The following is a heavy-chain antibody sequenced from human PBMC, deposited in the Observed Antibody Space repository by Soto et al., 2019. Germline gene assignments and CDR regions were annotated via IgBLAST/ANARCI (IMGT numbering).Heavy chain of an antibody. J-gene: IGHJ6*02. Sequence: SETLSLTCTVSGGSISSGDYYWSWIRQPPGKGLEWIGYIYYSGSTYYNPSLKSRVTISLDASQNQFSLKLNSLTDADTAVYFCARVPSPFDYYYAMDVWGQGTTVTVSS. CDR3: ARVPSPFDYYYAMDV. V-gene: IGHV4-30-4*01. CDR1: GGSISSGDYY. CDR2: IYYSGST. D-gene: IGHD3-16*01.